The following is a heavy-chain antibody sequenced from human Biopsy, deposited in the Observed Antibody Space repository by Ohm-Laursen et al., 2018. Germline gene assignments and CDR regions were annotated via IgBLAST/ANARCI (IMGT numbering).Heavy chain of an antibody. CDR1: GGTFSNYG. J-gene: IGHJ1*01. CDR2: NIPILGTG. V-gene: IGHV1-69*06. D-gene: IGHD3-9*01. CDR3: ATKLTGYFHH. Sequence: SVKVSCKAPGGTFSNYGVNWVRQAPGQGLEWLGGNIPILGTGNYAQKFQDRATVAADTSTSTATMELRSLRSDDTAVYYCATKLTGYFHHWGQRTLVSVSS.